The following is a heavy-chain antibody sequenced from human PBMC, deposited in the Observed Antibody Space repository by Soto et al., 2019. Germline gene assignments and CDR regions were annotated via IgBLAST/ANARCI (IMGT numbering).Heavy chain of an antibody. CDR2: IYYSGGT. J-gene: IGHJ5*02. CDR1: GAALSSGGYF. D-gene: IGHD2-21*02. CDR3: TREQSDYNYFDP. V-gene: IGHV4-61*08. Sequence: SGTLSLTCTVSGAALSSGGYFYTWVRQPPGKGLGWLGYIYYSGGTNYNPSLTSRVTISLDKSKSQFSLRLTSVTAAATAVYYFTREQSDYNYFDPWGQGTLVTVSS.